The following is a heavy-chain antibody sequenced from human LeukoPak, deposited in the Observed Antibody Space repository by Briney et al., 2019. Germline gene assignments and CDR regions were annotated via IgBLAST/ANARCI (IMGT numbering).Heavy chain of an antibody. J-gene: IGHJ5*02. CDR1: GXSFTSYW. CDR3: ASYCSSTSCYAGGYNWFDP. V-gene: IGHV5-10-1*01. Sequence: GESLKISCEGSGXSFTSYWSSWVRQMPGKGLECMGRIDPSDSYTNYSPSFQGHVTISADKSISTAYLQWSSLKASDTAMYYCASYCSSTSCYAGGYNWFDPWGQGTLVTVSS. D-gene: IGHD2-2*01. CDR2: IDPSDSYT.